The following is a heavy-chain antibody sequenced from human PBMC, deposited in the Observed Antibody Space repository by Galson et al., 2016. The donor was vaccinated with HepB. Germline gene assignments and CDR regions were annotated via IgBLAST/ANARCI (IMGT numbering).Heavy chain of an antibody. Sequence: SLRLSCAASGFTFSNYWMSWVRQAPGKGLEWVANIKNDGSEKYYVDSVKGRITVSRDNAKNSLYLQMNSLRAEDTAVYYCARVYRRRNYGMDVWGQGTTVTVSS. CDR1: GFTFSNYW. V-gene: IGHV3-7*04. CDR2: IKNDGSEK. J-gene: IGHJ6*02. CDR3: ARVYRRRNYGMDV. D-gene: IGHD1-14*01.